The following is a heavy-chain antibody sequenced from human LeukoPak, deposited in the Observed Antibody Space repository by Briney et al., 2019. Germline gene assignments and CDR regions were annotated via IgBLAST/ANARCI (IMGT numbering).Heavy chain of an antibody. CDR3: ARDMGRYSGYDYDY. J-gene: IGHJ4*02. CDR1: GYTFTDYY. CDR2: IHPNTGAT. D-gene: IGHD5-12*01. Sequence: AALKVSCKTSGYTFTDYYLHWVRQAPGQGPEWVGWIHPNTGATHHAQKFQGRLTMTRDTSISTVYMELTRLRSDDTAVYYCARDMGRYSGYDYDYWGQGTLVTASS. V-gene: IGHV1-2*02.